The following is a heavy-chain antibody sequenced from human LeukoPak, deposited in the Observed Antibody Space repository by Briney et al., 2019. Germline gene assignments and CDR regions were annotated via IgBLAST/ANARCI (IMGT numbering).Heavy chain of an antibody. J-gene: IGHJ1*01. CDR2: INPSDGGT. D-gene: IGHD3-22*01. V-gene: IGHV1-46*01. CDR3: AREKRMYDYDSSGSSPTIGESFQH. CDR1: VYSFTYYY. Sequence: ASVKVSCKASVYSFTYYYMHWVRQAPGQGLEWMGIINPSDGGTSYTQHFQGRVTMTRDTSTSTVYMELSSLRSEDTAVYYCAREKRMYDYDSSGSSPTIGESFQHWGQGTLVTVSS.